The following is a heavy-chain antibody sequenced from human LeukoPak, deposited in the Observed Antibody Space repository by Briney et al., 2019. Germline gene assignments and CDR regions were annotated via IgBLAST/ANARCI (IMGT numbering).Heavy chain of an antibody. CDR2: ISSSSSYI. CDR1: GFTFSSYS. Sequence: GSLRLSCAVSGFTFSSYSMNWVRQAPGKGLEWVSSISSSSSYIYYADSVKGRFTISRDNAKNSLYLQMNSLRAEDTAVYYCAGRLPGIAALDYWGQGTLVTVSS. CDR3: AGRLPGIAALDY. V-gene: IGHV3-21*01. J-gene: IGHJ4*02. D-gene: IGHD6-13*01.